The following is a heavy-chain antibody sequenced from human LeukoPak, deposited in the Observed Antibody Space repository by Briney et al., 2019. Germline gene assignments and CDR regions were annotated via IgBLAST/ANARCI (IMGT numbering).Heavy chain of an antibody. CDR3: ARSGWSSGWYGVPWFDP. V-gene: IGHV4-34*01. Sequence: SETLSLTCAVYGESFSGYYWSWIREPPGKGLEWIGEINHSGSTNYNPSLKSRVTISVDTSKNQFSLKLCSVTAADTAVYYCARSGWSSGWYGVPWFDPWGQGTLVTVSS. CDR2: INHSGST. CDR1: GESFSGYY. D-gene: IGHD6-19*01. J-gene: IGHJ5*02.